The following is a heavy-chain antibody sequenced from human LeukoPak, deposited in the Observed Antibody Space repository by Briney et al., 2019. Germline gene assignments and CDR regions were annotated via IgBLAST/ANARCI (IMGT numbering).Heavy chain of an antibody. CDR1: GGSISSYY. J-gene: IGHJ4*02. CDR3: ARAVSGRFDY. D-gene: IGHD6-19*01. Sequence: PSETLSLTCTVSGGSISSYYWSWIRQPPGKGLEWIGYIDYSGSTNYNPSLKSRVTISVDTSKNQFSLKLSSVTAADTAIYYCARAVSGRFDYWGQGTLVTVSS. CDR2: IDYSGST. V-gene: IGHV4-59*08.